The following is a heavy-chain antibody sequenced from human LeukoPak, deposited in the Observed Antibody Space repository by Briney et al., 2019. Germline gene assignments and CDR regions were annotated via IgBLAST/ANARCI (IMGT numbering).Heavy chain of an antibody. Sequence: SETLSLTCAVYGGSLTGYYWSWIRQPPGKGLEWIGEINHSGNTNYNPSLKGRVTISVDTSNNHFYLKLSSVTAADTAVYYCARQGSGSPYYTFPYWGQGTLVTVSS. V-gene: IGHV4-34*01. J-gene: IGHJ4*02. CDR2: INHSGNT. CDR1: GGSLTGYY. D-gene: IGHD1-26*01. CDR3: ARQGSGSPYYTFPY.